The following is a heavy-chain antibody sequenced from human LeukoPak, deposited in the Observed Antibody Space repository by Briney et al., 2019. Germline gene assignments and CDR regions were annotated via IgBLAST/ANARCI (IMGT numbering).Heavy chain of an antibody. D-gene: IGHD3-9*01. CDR3: TRSSFDWTDWFDP. CDR1: GFTFGDYA. CDR2: IRSKAYGGTT. Sequence: GGSLRLSCTASGFTFGDYAMSWFRQAPGKGLEWVGFIRSKAYGGTTEYAASVEGRFTISRDDSKSIAYLQMNSLKTEDTAVYYCTRSSFDWTDWFDPWGQGTLVTVSS. J-gene: IGHJ5*02. V-gene: IGHV3-49*03.